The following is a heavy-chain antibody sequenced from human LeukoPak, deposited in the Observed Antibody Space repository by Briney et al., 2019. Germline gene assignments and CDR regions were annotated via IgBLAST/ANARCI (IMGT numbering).Heavy chain of an antibody. CDR3: ARGLDTNDWSDAFDI. CDR2: IYTSGST. CDR1: GASFSLYY. Sequence: SETLSLTCTVSGASFSLYYWSWIRQPAGKGLEWIGRIYTSGSTNCNPSLKSRITMSVDTSKNQFSLKLSSVTAADTAVYYCARGLDTNDWSDAFDIWGQGTMVTVSS. V-gene: IGHV4-4*07. J-gene: IGHJ3*02. D-gene: IGHD2-21*01.